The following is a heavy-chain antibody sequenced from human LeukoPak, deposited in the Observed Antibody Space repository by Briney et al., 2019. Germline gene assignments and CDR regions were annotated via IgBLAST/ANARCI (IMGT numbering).Heavy chain of an antibody. Sequence: SETLSLTFSVPGGSISSFYWSWVRQPAGKGVEWIGRISTRGNADYNPSLKSRVTLSVDTSKHQFSLKPSSVAAADTARYYCASVSFYDSGGYFYYWGQGTLVTVSS. CDR2: ISTRGNA. CDR1: GGSISSFY. J-gene: IGHJ4*02. V-gene: IGHV4-4*07. CDR3: ASVSFYDSGGYFYY. D-gene: IGHD3-22*01.